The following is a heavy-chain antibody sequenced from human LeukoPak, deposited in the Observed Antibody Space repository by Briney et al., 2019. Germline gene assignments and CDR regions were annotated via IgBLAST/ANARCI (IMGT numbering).Heavy chain of an antibody. Sequence: GGSLRLSCAASGFSFSSYWMTWVRQSPGKGLEWVANIKKDGSEKYYADSVKGRFTISRDNSKNTLYLQMNSLRAEDTAVYYCAKDRGVATIFDYWGQGTLVTVSS. D-gene: IGHD5-12*01. CDR3: AKDRGVATIFDY. CDR1: GFSFSSYW. V-gene: IGHV3-7*03. CDR2: IKKDGSEK. J-gene: IGHJ4*02.